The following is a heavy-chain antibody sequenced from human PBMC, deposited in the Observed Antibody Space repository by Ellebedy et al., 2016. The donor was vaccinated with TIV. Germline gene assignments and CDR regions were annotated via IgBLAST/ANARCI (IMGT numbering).Heavy chain of an antibody. CDR1: GFSFRNYW. V-gene: IGHV3-7*01. J-gene: IGHJ5*02. CDR2: IYQDGSDK. D-gene: IGHD4-17*01. CDR3: ARRGSYGDYAVQVNSWFDR. Sequence: PGGSLRLSCVASGFSFRNYWMGWVRQAPGKGLEWVANIYQDGSDKYYVDSVKGRFTISRDNAKNSLYLQLNSLRVEDTAVYYCARRGSYGDYAVQVNSWFDRWGQGALVTVSS.